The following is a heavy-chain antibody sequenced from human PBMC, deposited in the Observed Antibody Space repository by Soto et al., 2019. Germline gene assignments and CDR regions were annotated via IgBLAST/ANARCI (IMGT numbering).Heavy chain of an antibody. CDR2: ISGSGDGT. D-gene: IGHD2-8*01. CDR1: GFTVGGHA. V-gene: IGHV3-23*01. Sequence: PGGSLRLSCAASGFTVGGHAMSWVRQSPGKGLEWVSSISGSGDGTYSGDSVKGRFTISRDSSSSTLYLQMDNLRGEDTAVYFCTRSRRSILMVYGFGGMDVWGQGTTVTVS. CDR3: TRSRRSILMVYGFGGMDV. J-gene: IGHJ6*02.